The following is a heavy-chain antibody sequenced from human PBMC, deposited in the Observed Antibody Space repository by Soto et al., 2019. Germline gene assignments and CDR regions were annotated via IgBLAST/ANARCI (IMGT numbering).Heavy chain of an antibody. CDR1: GQTYTKYG. D-gene: IGHD1-26*01. J-gene: IGHJ4*02. CDR2: ISANRGHT. CDR3: GRDGDEWDRLYLDS. V-gene: IGHV1-18*01. Sequence: QVQLTQSGADVKMPGASVMVSCKATGQTYTKYGISWVRQAPGQGLEWLGWISANRGHTNYDPKFQGRVTMTTDTSTNTVYMELRSLATDDTAVYYCGRDGDEWDRLYLDSWGQGTLVTVSS.